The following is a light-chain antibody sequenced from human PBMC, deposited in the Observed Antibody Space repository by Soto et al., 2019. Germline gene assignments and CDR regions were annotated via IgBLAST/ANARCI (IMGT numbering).Light chain of an antibody. CDR3: LQDYTYPWT. V-gene: IGKV1-6*01. Sequence: AIQMTHSPSSLSASVGDRVTITFRASQAIRNDLGWYQQKPGKAPNLLIFGASNLQAGVPVRFSASGSGTNFTLTISNLQPEDFASYYCLQDYTYPWTFGQGTKVDIK. J-gene: IGKJ1*01. CDR1: QAIRND. CDR2: GAS.